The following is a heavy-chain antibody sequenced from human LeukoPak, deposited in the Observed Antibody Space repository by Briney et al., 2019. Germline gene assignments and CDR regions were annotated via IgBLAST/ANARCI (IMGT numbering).Heavy chain of an antibody. Sequence: GGSLRLSCAASGFTFSSYAMSWVRQGPGNGLEWVSSISGSGDSTYYADSVTGRFTISRDNSKNTLYLQMNSLRAEDTAVYYCAKDGIAARLIDYWGQGTLVTVSS. CDR3: AKDGIAARLIDY. D-gene: IGHD6-6*01. V-gene: IGHV3-23*01. J-gene: IGHJ4*02. CDR2: ISGSGDST. CDR1: GFTFSSYA.